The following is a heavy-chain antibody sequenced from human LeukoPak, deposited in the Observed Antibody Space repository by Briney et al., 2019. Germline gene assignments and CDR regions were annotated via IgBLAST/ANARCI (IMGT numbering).Heavy chain of an antibody. J-gene: IGHJ6*02. Sequence: ASVTVSCKASGYTFTSHGISWVRQAPGQGLEWMGWISAYNGNTNYAQKLQGRVTMTTDTSTSTAYMELKSLRSDDTAVYYCAREQSYDFWSAHRDLYYYGMDVWGQGTTVTVSS. V-gene: IGHV1-18*01. CDR3: AREQSYDFWSAHRDLYYYGMDV. CDR2: ISAYNGNT. D-gene: IGHD3-3*01. CDR1: GYTFTSHG.